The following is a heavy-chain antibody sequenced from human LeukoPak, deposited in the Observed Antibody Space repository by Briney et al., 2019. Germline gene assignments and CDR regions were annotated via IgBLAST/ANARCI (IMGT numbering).Heavy chain of an antibody. D-gene: IGHD1-14*01. CDR2: IIVMFGTA. CDR1: GDTFISYV. Sequence: ASVRVSCMDSGDTFISYVIRWGRQAPGQGVERRGGIIVMFGTANYAQKLQGRGTITTEKFTRTAYMEMRSMRAAETAVYLCGWGTPSYSYCYIDVWGKGTTVTVSS. V-gene: IGHV1-69*05. J-gene: IGHJ6*03. CDR3: GWGTPSYSYCYIDV.